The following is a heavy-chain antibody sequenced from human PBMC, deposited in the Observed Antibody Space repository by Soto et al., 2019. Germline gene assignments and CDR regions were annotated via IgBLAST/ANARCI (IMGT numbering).Heavy chain of an antibody. V-gene: IGHV6-1*01. CDR3: ARGHNWNDGASFYYYYMDV. J-gene: IGHJ6*03. CDR1: GDSVSSNSAA. Sequence: PSQTLSLTCVISGDSVSSNSAAWNWIRQSPSGGLEWLGRTYYRSKWYNDYAVSVKSRITINPDTSKNQFSLQLNSVTPEDTAVYYCARGHNWNDGASFYYYYMDVWGKGTTDTVSS. CDR2: TYYRSKWYN. D-gene: IGHD1-20*01.